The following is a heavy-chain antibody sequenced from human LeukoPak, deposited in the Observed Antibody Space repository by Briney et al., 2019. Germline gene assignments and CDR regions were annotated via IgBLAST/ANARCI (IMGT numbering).Heavy chain of an antibody. CDR2: TSYDGTNK. CDR3: ASVTSFTRFDH. Sequence: QSGGSLRLSCAASGFMFSSYTKHWVRQAPGKGLEWVAITSYDGTNKHSADSVKGRFTISRDNSKNTLYLQMNSLRVEDTGVYYCASVTSFTRFDHWGQGALVTVSS. V-gene: IGHV3-30*04. D-gene: IGHD2-21*02. CDR1: GFMFSSYT. J-gene: IGHJ4*02.